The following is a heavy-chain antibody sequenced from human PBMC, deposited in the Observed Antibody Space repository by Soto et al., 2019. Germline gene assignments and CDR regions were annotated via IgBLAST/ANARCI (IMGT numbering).Heavy chain of an antibody. V-gene: IGHV5-51*01. J-gene: IGHJ6*02. CDR2: IYPGDSDT. D-gene: IGHD5-12*01. Sequence: GESLKISCKGSGYSFTSYWIGWVRQMPGKGLEWMGIIYPGDSDTRYSPSVQGQVTISADKSISTAYLQWSSLKASDTAVYYCARVPLDLVDIVATSPAGGMDVWGQGTTVTVSS. CDR1: GYSFTSYW. CDR3: ARVPLDLVDIVATSPAGGMDV.